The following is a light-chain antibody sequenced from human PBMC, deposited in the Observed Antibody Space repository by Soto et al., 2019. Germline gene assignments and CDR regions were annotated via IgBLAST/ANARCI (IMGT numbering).Light chain of an antibody. V-gene: IGLV3-1*01. Sequence: SYELTQPPSMSVSPGQTASITCSVDKLGDKYVSWYQQKPGQSPVLVIYEDNKRPSGVPERFSGSNSGNTATLTISGTQAMDEADYYCQAWDRSTGVFGTGTKLTVL. J-gene: IGLJ1*01. CDR2: EDN. CDR3: QAWDRSTGV. CDR1: KLGDKY.